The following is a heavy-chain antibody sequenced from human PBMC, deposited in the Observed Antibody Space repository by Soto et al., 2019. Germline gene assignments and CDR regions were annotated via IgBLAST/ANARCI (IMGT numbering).Heavy chain of an antibody. J-gene: IGHJ4*02. D-gene: IGHD2-15*01. CDR3: ARAHPIGYCSGGSCIDPEIVYFDY. CDR2: ISAYNGNT. CDR1: GYTFTSYG. Sequence: QVQLVQSGAEVKKPGASVKVSCKASGYTFTSYGISWVRQAPGQGLEWMGWISAYNGNTNYAQKLQGRVTMTTDTSTSTAYMELRSLRSDDTAVYYCARAHPIGYCSGGSCIDPEIVYFDYWGQGTLVTVSS. V-gene: IGHV1-18*01.